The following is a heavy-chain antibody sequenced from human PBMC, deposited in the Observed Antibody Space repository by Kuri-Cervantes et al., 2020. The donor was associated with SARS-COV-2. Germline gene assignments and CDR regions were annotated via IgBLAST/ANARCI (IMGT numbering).Heavy chain of an antibody. Sequence: SKTLSLTCTVSGGSISSSSYYWGWIRQPPGKGLEWIGSIYYSGSTYYNPSLKSRVTISEDTSKNQFSLKLSSVTAADTAVYYCATGYSSRGGFDPWGQGTLVTVSS. V-gene: IGHV4-39*01. J-gene: IGHJ5*02. D-gene: IGHD6-13*01. CDR1: GGSISSSSYY. CDR2: IYYSGST. CDR3: ATGYSSRGGFDP.